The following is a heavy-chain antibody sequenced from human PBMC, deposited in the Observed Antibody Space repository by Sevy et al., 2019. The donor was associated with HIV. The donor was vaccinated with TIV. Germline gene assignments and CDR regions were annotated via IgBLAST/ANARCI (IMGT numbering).Heavy chain of an antibody. Sequence: GGSLRLSCAASGFTFSSYAMHWVRQAPGKGLEWVAVISYDGRNKYYADSVKGRFTISRDNSKNTLYLQMNSLWAEDTSVYYCARVGGSGWTRAVRKFDYWGQGTLVTVSS. CDR3: ARVGGSGWTRAVRKFDY. J-gene: IGHJ4*02. D-gene: IGHD6-19*01. CDR1: GFTFSSYA. V-gene: IGHV3-30*04. CDR2: ISYDGRNK.